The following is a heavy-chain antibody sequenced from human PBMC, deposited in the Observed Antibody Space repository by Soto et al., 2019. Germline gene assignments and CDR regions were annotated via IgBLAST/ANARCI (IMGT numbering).Heavy chain of an antibody. J-gene: IGHJ4*02. Sequence: QVQLVESGGGVVQPGRSLRLSCAASGFTFCSYGMHWVRQAPGKGLEWVTVISYDGSNKYYVDSVKGRFTISRDNSKNTLYLQMNSLRAEDTAVYYCAKDRHDYSNYFDHWGQGTLVTVSS. D-gene: IGHD4-4*01. CDR3: AKDRHDYSNYFDH. V-gene: IGHV3-30*18. CDR1: GFTFCSYG. CDR2: ISYDGSNK.